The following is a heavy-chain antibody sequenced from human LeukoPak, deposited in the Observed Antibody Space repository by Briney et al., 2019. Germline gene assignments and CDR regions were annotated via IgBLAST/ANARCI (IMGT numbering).Heavy chain of an antibody. D-gene: IGHD1-26*01. CDR2: IYYSGST. Sequence: SETLSLTCTVSGGSISSVTYYWGWIRQPPGKGLEWIANIYYSGSTHYNPSLKSRVTISVDTSKNQFSLKLSSVTAADTAVYYCARGRYSGSYYAKFGYWGQGTLVTVSS. CDR3: ARGRYSGSYYAKFGY. J-gene: IGHJ4*02. V-gene: IGHV4-39*07. CDR1: GGSISSVTYY.